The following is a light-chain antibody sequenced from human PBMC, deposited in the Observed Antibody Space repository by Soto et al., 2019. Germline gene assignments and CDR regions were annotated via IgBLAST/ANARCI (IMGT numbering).Light chain of an antibody. CDR1: QGISSY. CDR2: AAS. CDR3: QHLGGSLPVT. J-gene: IGKJ5*01. V-gene: IGKV1-9*01. Sequence: IELTQSPSFLSASVGDRVTITCRSSQGISSYLAWYQQKPGKAPKLLLYAASTLQSGVPSRFSGSGSGTEFTLTIRSLQPEDFAVYYCQHLGGSLPVTFGQGTQLEIK.